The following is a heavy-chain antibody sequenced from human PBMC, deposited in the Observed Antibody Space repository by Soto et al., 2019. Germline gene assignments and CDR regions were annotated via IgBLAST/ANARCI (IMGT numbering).Heavy chain of an antibody. D-gene: IGHD3-22*01. Sequence: ASVKVSCKASGGTFSSYAISWVRQAPGQGLEWMGGIIPIFGTANYAQKFQGRVTITADKSTSTAYMELSSLRSEDTAVYYCARDDSSGYHYGYYYYGMDVWGQGTTVTVSS. J-gene: IGHJ6*02. CDR1: GGTFSSYA. CDR2: IIPIFGTA. V-gene: IGHV1-69*06. CDR3: ARDDSSGYHYGYYYYGMDV.